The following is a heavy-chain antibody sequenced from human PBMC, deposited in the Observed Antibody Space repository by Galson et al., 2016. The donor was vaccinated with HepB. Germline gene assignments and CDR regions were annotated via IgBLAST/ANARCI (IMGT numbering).Heavy chain of an antibody. Sequence: SVKVSCKASGYTFTNYGINWVRQAPGQGLEWMGWISGYSGHTNYAQKLQGRVTMTTDTSTSTAYMELRSLRSDDTAVYYCARGAPGSDWLSNPQQFDYWGQGTLVTVSS. J-gene: IGHJ4*02. CDR3: ARGAPGSDWLSNPQQFDY. CDR1: GYTFTNYG. D-gene: IGHD3-9*01. V-gene: IGHV1-18*01. CDR2: ISGYSGHT.